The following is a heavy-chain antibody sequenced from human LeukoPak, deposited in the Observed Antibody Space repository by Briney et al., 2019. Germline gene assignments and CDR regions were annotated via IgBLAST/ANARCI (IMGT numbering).Heavy chain of an antibody. Sequence: GGSLRLSCAASGFTFSNYGMHWVRQAPGKGLEWVAFIRPDGSSQYYVDSVKGRFTISRDNSKSTLYLQMDSLRAEGSAVYYCARDGVASIDYWGQGTLVTVSS. D-gene: IGHD3-3*01. V-gene: IGHV3-30*02. CDR2: IRPDGSSQ. J-gene: IGHJ4*02. CDR1: GFTFSNYG. CDR3: ARDGVASIDY.